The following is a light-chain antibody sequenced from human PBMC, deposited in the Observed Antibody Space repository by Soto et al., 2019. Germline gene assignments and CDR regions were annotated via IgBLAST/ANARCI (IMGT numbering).Light chain of an antibody. V-gene: IGLV6-57*01. CDR2: EDN. CDR1: SGSIASNY. CDR3: QSYDSSSWV. J-gene: IGLJ3*02. Sequence: NFMLTQPHSVSESPGKTVTISCTRSSGSIASNYVQWYQQRPGSSPTTVIYEDNQRPSGVPDRFSGSIDSSSNSASLTISGLKTEDEADYYCQSYDSSSWVVAGGTKLT.